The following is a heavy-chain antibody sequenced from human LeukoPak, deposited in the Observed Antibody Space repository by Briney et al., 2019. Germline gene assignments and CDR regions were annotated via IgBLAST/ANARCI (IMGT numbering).Heavy chain of an antibody. Sequence: GGSLRLSCAASGFTFSDYWMIWVRQTLGKGLQWVADIKQDGSDRFYVDSVKGRFTISRDNAKNSLYLQINSLRAEDTAVYYCARLYCGVGICYSYYMDVWGKGTTVTVSS. D-gene: IGHD2-21*01. J-gene: IGHJ6*03. V-gene: IGHV3-7*01. CDR2: IKQDGSDR. CDR3: ARLYCGVGICYSYYMDV. CDR1: GFTFSDYW.